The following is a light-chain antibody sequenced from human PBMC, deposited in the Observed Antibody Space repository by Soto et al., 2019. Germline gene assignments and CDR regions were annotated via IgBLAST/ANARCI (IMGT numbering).Light chain of an antibody. CDR1: QSISSW. CDR2: DAS. CDR3: QQYNSYRT. Sequence: DIQMTQSPSTLSASVGDRVTITCRASQSISSWLAWYQQKPGKAPKLLIYDASSLESGVQSWFSGSGSGTDFTLTISSLQPDDFATYYCQQYNSYRTFGQGTKVDI. V-gene: IGKV1-5*01. J-gene: IGKJ1*01.